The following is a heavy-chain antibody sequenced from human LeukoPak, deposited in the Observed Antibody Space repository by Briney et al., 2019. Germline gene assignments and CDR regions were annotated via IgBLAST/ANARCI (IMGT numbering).Heavy chain of an antibody. Sequence: WGSLRLSCAASGFTLSRYWISWVRQVPGEGPEWVANIKQDESEKDYADSVRGRFTISRDNATNSLFLQMNSLRAEDTALYYCATYSGVHHKTFDDWGQGTLVTVSS. J-gene: IGHJ4*02. CDR3: ATYSGVHHKTFDD. D-gene: IGHD1-26*01. CDR1: GFTLSRYW. CDR2: IKQDESEK. V-gene: IGHV3-7*03.